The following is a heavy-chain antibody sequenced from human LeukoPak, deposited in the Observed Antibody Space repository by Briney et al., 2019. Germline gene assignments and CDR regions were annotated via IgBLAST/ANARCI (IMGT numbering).Heavy chain of an antibody. CDR2: MNPNSGNT. Sequence: ASVKVSCKASGYTFTSYDINWVRQATGQGLEWMGWMNPNSGNTGYAQKFQGRVTMTRNTSISTAYMELSSLRSEDTAVYYCARGLLGRVVPAAIKYYSDSSMDVWGKGTTVTVSS. CDR3: ARGLLGRVVPAAIKYYSDSSMDV. CDR1: GYTFTSYD. V-gene: IGHV1-8*01. J-gene: IGHJ6*03. D-gene: IGHD2-2*01.